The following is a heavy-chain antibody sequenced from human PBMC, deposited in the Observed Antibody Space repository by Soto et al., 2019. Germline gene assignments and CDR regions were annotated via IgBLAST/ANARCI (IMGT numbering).Heavy chain of an antibody. CDR3: ARDREWGLLPSYYFDY. D-gene: IGHD1-26*01. V-gene: IGHV3-66*01. CDR1: GFTVSSNY. J-gene: IGHJ4*02. Sequence: GGSLRLSCAASGFTVSSNYMSWVRQAPGKGLEWVSVIYSGGSTYYADSVKGRFTISRDNSKNTLYLQMNSLRAEDTAVYYCARDREWGLLPSYYFDYWGQGTLVTVSS. CDR2: IYSGGST.